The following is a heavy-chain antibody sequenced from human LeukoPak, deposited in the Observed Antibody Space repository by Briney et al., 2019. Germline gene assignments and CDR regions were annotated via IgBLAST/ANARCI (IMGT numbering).Heavy chain of an antibody. Sequence: SETLSLTCTVSGGSISSYYWSWIRQPAGKGLEWIGRIYTSGSTNYNPSLKSRVTMSVDTSKNQFSLKLISVTAADTAVYYCARDGSSWPFFDSWGQGTLVTVSS. D-gene: IGHD6-13*01. CDR3: ARDGSSWPFFDS. J-gene: IGHJ4*02. CDR2: IYTSGST. CDR1: GGSISSYY. V-gene: IGHV4-4*07.